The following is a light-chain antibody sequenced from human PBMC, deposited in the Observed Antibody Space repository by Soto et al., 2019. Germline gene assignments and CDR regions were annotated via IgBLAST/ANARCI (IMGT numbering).Light chain of an antibody. CDR2: GAS. Sequence: EIVMTQSPATLSVSPGERATLSCRASQSVSSNLAWYQQKPGQAPRLLIYGASTRATGIPARFSGSGSGTEFTLTISSLQSEDFAVYYCQQYNKPWTFGQGTKVDIK. CDR3: QQYNKPWT. CDR1: QSVSSN. J-gene: IGKJ1*01. V-gene: IGKV3-15*01.